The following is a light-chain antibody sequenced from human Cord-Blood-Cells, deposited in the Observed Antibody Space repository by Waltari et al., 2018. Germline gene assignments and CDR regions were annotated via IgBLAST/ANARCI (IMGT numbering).Light chain of an antibody. CDR1: QGISSY. CDR2: AAS. V-gene: IGKV1-9*01. J-gene: IGKJ5*01. Sequence: DIQLTQSPSFLSASVGDRVTITCRASQGISSYLAWYQQKPGKAPKLLIYAASTLQSGVPSRFSGSGSGTEFPLTISSLQPEDFATYYRQQLNSYPTFGQGTRLEIK. CDR3: QQLNSYPT.